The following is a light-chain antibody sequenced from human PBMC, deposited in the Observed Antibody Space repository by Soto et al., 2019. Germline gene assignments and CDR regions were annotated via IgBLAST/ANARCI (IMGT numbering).Light chain of an antibody. V-gene: IGKV3-11*01. CDR2: DAS. CDR1: QSVGGY. J-gene: IGKJ1*01. Sequence: EIVLTQSPATLSLSPGERATLSCRASQSVGGYLAWYQHKPGQAPRLLIYDASNRATGIPARFSGSGSGTAFTLTITSLEPEDFPVYYYHHRSYCPSTFGQGTKVEIK. CDR3: HHRSYCPST.